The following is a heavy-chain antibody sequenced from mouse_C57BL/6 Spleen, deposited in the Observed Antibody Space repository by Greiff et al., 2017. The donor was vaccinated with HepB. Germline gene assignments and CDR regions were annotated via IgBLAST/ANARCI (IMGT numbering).Heavy chain of an antibody. CDR2: IDPENGDT. V-gene: IGHV14-4*01. CDR1: GFNIKDDY. Sequence: VHVKQSGAELVRPGASVKLSCTASGFNIKDDYMHWVKQRPEQGLEWIGWIDPENGDTEYASKFQGKATITADTSSNTAYLQLSSLPSEDTAVYYCTTDYYDYYFDYWGQGTTLTVSS. CDR3: TTDYYDYYFDY. D-gene: IGHD2-4*01. J-gene: IGHJ2*01.